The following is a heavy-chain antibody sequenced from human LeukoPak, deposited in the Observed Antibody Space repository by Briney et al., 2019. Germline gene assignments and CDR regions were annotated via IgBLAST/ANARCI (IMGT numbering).Heavy chain of an antibody. CDR1: GDSISTYY. Sequence: SETLSLTCTVSGDSISTYYWSWIRQPPGKGLEWIGYIYYRVTSDYNPSLKSRVTMSVDTSKNQFSLKLSSVTAADTAVYYCARSRIVLADSLDPWGQGTLVTVSS. CDR3: ARSRIVLADSLDP. CDR2: IYYRVTS. J-gene: IGHJ5*02. D-gene: IGHD6-19*01. V-gene: IGHV4-59*12.